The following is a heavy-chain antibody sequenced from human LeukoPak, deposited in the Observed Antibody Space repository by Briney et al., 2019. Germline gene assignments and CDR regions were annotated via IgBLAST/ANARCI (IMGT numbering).Heavy chain of an antibody. D-gene: IGHD1-26*01. Sequence: SETLSLTCAVYGGSFSGYYWSWIRQPPGKGLEWIGEINHSGSTNYNPSLKSRVTISVDTSKNQFSLKLSSVTAADTAVYYCARILAAAAWELNFDYWGQGTLVTVSS. CDR1: GGSFSGYY. J-gene: IGHJ4*02. V-gene: IGHV4-34*01. CDR3: ARILAAAAWELNFDY. CDR2: INHSGST.